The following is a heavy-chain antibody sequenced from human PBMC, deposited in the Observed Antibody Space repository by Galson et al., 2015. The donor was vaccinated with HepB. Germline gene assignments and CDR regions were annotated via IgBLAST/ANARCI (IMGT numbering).Heavy chain of an antibody. V-gene: IGHV3-48*03. CDR2: ISSSGSTI. J-gene: IGHJ6*02. CDR3: ARVSYLGSGYLYYYYYYGMDV. CDR1: GFTFSSYD. Sequence: SLRLSCAASGFTFSSYDMNWVRQAPGKGLEWVSYISSSGSTIYYADSVKGRFTISRDNAKNSLYLQMNSLRAEDTAVYYCARVSYLGSGYLYYYYYYGMDVWGQGTTVTVSS. D-gene: IGHD3-3*01.